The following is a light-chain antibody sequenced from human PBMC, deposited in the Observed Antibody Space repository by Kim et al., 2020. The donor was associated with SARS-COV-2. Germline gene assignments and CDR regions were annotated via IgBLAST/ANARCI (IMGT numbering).Light chain of an antibody. J-gene: IGLJ1*01. CDR3: SSYTTSTTSLYV. CDR2: DVS. V-gene: IGLV2-14*01. Sequence: QSVLTQPASVSGSPGQSITISCTGTSSDVGGYNYVSWYQQHPGKAPKLMIYDVSERPSGVSDRFSGSKSGNTASLTISGLQPEDEADYYCSSYTTSTTSLYVFGTGTKVTVL. CDR1: SSDVGGYNY.